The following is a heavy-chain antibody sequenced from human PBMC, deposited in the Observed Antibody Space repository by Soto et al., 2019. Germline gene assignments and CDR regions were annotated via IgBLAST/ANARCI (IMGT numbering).Heavy chain of an antibody. CDR3: ARDSPEGGVRGVIIDYYYYGMDV. Sequence: QVQLQESGPGLVKPSQTLSLTCTVSGGSISSGGYYWSWIRQHPGKGLEWIGYIYYSGSTYYNPSLKSRVTISVDTSKNQFSLKLSSVTAADTAVYYCARDSPEGGVRGVIIDYYYYGMDVWGQGTTVTVSS. D-gene: IGHD3-10*01. V-gene: IGHV4-31*03. CDR1: GGSISSGGYY. CDR2: IYYSGST. J-gene: IGHJ6*02.